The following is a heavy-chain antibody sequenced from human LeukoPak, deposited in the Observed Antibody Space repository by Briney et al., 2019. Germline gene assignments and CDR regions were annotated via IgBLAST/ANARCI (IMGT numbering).Heavy chain of an antibody. V-gene: IGHV4-34*01. CDR1: GGSFSGYY. J-gene: IGHJ3*01. D-gene: IGHD5-12*01. Sequence: SETLSRTCAVYGGSFSGYYSSWIRQPPGKGLEWIGEINHSGSTNYNPSLKSRVTISVDTSKNQVSLKLTSVTAADTAIYYCARATAWIDAFDFWGQGTMVTVSS. CDR2: INHSGST. CDR3: ARATAWIDAFDF.